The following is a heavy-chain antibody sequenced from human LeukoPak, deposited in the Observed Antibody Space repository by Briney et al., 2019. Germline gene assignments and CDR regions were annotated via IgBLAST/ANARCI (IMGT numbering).Heavy chain of an antibody. V-gene: IGHV3-23*01. CDR2: ISVNGGST. J-gene: IGHJ3*02. D-gene: IGHD3-22*01. Sequence: GGSLRLSCAASGFTFSDYAVTWVRQAPGKGLEWVSVISVNGGSTYYADSVKGRFIISRDNSKNTLYLQMNSLRAEDTAVYYCAKETTYYYDSSGYFPDAFDIWGQGTMVTVSS. CDR1: GFTFSDYA. CDR3: AKETTYYYDSSGYFPDAFDI.